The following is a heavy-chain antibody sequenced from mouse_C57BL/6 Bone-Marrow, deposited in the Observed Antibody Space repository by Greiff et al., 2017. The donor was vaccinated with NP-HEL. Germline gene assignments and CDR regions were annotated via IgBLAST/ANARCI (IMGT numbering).Heavy chain of an antibody. Sequence: EVKLVESGGGLVQPGGSLKLSCAASGFTFSDYGMAWVRQAPRKGPEWVAFISNLAYSIYYADTVTGRFTISGENAKNTLYLEMSSLRSEDTAMYYCARRNYYGSSYAMDYWGQGTSVTVSS. D-gene: IGHD1-1*01. V-gene: IGHV5-15*01. CDR2: ISNLAYSI. J-gene: IGHJ4*01. CDR3: ARRNYYGSSYAMDY. CDR1: GFTFSDYG.